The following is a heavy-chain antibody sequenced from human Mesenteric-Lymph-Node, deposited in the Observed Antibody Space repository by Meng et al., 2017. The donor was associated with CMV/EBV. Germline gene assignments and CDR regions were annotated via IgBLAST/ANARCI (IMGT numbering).Heavy chain of an antibody. J-gene: IGHJ4*02. CDR1: GYTFTDFY. V-gene: IGHV1-2*06. D-gene: IGHD3-9*01. Sequence: QVQLVQSRAEVGKPGASVMVSCKASGYTFTDFYIHWVRQAPGQGLEWMGRINPKTGGRSYAQNFQGRVTMTGDTSINTAYMEVNRLNSDDTAMYYCARDRDTDWYSPFDYWGPGTLVTVSS. CDR2: INPKTGGR. CDR3: ARDRDTDWYSPFDY.